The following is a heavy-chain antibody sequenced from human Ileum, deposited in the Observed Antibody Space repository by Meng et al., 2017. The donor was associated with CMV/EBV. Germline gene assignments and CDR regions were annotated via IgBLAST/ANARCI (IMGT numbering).Heavy chain of an antibody. V-gene: IGHV1-69*13. CDR2: IIPPFGTS. CDR1: GGTFNNYA. Sequence: SVKVSCKAPGGTFNNYAISWVRQAPGQGLEWMGGIIPPFGTSKYAQKFQGRVTITADESTSKAYMELSSLGSDDTAVYYCARVSFILDEHYYAMDVWGHGTTVTVSS. J-gene: IGHJ6*02. CDR3: ARVSFILDEHYYAMDV.